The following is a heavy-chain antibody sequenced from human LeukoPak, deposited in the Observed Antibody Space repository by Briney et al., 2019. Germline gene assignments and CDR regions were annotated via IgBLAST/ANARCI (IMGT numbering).Heavy chain of an antibody. CDR3: AKLNQVGATRYFDY. J-gene: IGHJ4*02. Sequence: GGSLRLSCAASGFTVSSNYMSWVRQAPGKWLEWVSAISGSGGSTYYADSVKGRFTISRDNSKNTLYLQMNSLRAEDTAVYYCAKLNQVGATRYFDYWGQGTLVTVSS. D-gene: IGHD1-26*01. CDR2: ISGSGGST. V-gene: IGHV3-23*01. CDR1: GFTVSSNY.